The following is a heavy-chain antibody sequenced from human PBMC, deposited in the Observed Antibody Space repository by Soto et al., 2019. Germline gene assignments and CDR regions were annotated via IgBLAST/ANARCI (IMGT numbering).Heavy chain of an antibody. CDR3: ARGRRYCTTTSCYPPALFPYGMDV. Sequence: QVQLVQSGAEVKKPGASVKVSCETSGYTFTNYDIKWVRQAAGQGLEWMGWINPDSDNTGYAQKFQGRVTMTRDTSISTAYMELNSLRSEDTAVYYCARGRRYCTTTSCYPPALFPYGMDVWGQGTTVTVSS. D-gene: IGHD2-2*01. CDR2: INPDSDNT. V-gene: IGHV1-8*01. CDR1: GYTFTNYD. J-gene: IGHJ6*02.